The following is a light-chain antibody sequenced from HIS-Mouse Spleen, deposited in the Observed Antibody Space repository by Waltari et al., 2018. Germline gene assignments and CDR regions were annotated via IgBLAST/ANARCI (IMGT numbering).Light chain of an antibody. J-gene: IGKJ3*01. CDR1: QSISSW. CDR3: QQYNSYLFT. V-gene: IGKV1-5*03. CDR2: KAS. Sequence: DLQTTQAPSTLPASLGHRVPIPCRARQSISSWLDCYQQKPGKAPNLLIYKASSLQSGVPSRFSGSGSGTEFTLTISSLQPDDFATYYCQQYNSYLFTFGPGTKVDIK.